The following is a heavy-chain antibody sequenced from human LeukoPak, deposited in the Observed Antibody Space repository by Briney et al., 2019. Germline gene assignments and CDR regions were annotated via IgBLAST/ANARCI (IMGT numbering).Heavy chain of an antibody. CDR2: ISSGGSTI. CDR1: GFTFSDYY. Sequence: GGSLRLSCAASGFTFSDYYTSWIRQAPGKGLEWVSYISSGGSTIYYADSVKGRFTTSRDNARNSLYLQMNSLRAEDTAVYYCAGYCSGGSCNAAGYWGQGTLVTVSS. V-gene: IGHV3-11*01. D-gene: IGHD2-15*01. J-gene: IGHJ4*02. CDR3: AGYCSGGSCNAAGY.